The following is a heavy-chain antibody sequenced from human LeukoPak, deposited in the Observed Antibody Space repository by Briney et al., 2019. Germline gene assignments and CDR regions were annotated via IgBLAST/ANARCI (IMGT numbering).Heavy chain of an antibody. D-gene: IGHD3-3*01. V-gene: IGHV3-53*05. CDR3: AKETHYDFWSGYYTPGDY. J-gene: IGHJ4*02. Sequence: GGSLRLSCAASGFTVSSNYMSWVRQAPGKGLEWVSVIYSGGSTYYADSVKGRFTISRDNSKNTLYLQMNSLRAEDTAVYYCAKETHYDFWSGYYTPGDYWGQGTLVTVSS. CDR2: IYSGGST. CDR1: GFTVSSNY.